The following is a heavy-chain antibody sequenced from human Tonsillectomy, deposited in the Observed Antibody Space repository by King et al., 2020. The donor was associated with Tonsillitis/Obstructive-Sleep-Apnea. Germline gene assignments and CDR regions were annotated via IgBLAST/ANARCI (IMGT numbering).Heavy chain of an antibody. D-gene: IGHD4-17*01. CDR2: IYWDDGK. CDR3: VRTYGDFPYMDV. CDR1: GFSLSINGLG. J-gene: IGHJ6*03. Sequence: TLKESGPTLVKPTQTLTLTCTFSGFSLSINGLGVGWIRQPPGKALEWLALIYWDDGKRYSPSLKTRLTITKDTSKNQVVLTMTNMDPVDTATYYCVRTYGDFPYMDVWGKGTTVTVSS. V-gene: IGHV2-5*02.